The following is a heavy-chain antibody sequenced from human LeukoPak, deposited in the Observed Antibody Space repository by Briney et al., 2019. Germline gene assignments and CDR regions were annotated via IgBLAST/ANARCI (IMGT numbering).Heavy chain of an antibody. CDR2: ITSSGTYI. V-gene: IGHV3-21*01. CDR1: GFTFSSYS. CDR3: ARVYSSGCPDY. Sequence: KPGGSLRLSCAASGFTFSSYSMNWVRQAPGKGLEWVSSITSSGTYIYHADSVKGRFTISRDNAKNSLYLQMNSLRADDTAVYYCARVYSSGCPDYWGQGTLVTVSS. D-gene: IGHD6-19*01. J-gene: IGHJ4*02.